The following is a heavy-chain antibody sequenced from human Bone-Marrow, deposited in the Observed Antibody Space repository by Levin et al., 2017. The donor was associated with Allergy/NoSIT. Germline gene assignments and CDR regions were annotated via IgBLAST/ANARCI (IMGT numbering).Heavy chain of an antibody. CDR2: ISFDGTNK. Sequence: GGSLRLSCAASRFTFSNYGMHWVRQAPGKGLEWVAVISFDGTNKYYADSVKGRFTISRDNSKNTLYLQMNTLRAEDTAVYYCANDLNYDSSAYTPDYWGQGTLVTVSS. CDR3: ANDLNYDSSAYTPDY. D-gene: IGHD3-22*01. CDR1: RFTFSNYG. V-gene: IGHV3-30*18. J-gene: IGHJ4*02.